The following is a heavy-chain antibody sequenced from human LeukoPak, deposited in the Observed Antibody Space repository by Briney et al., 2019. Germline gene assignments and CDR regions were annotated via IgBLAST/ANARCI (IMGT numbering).Heavy chain of an antibody. CDR2: ISYDGSNK. J-gene: IGHJ6*02. Sequence: GGSLRLSCAASGFTFSSYAMHWVRQAPGKGLEWVAVISYDGSNKYYADSVKGRFTISRDNSKNTLYLQMNSLRAEDTAVYYCARGRIYDFWSGYYIGYYYYGMDVWGQGTTVTVSS. CDR3: ARGRIYDFWSGYYIGYYYYGMDV. CDR1: GFTFSSYA. D-gene: IGHD3-3*01. V-gene: IGHV3-30-3*01.